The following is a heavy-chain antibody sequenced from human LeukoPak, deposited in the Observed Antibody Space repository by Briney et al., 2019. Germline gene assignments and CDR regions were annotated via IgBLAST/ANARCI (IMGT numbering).Heavy chain of an antibody. Sequence: QPGGSLRLSCAASGFTFSSYGMHWVRQAPGKGLEWVTFIRYDGSNKYYADSVKGRFTISRDNSKITLYLQMNSLRPEDTAVYYCARGGKIPLVGTRSSQYFQHWGQGTLVTVSP. V-gene: IGHV3-30*02. D-gene: IGHD3-10*01. CDR1: GFTFSSYG. CDR2: IRYDGSNK. CDR3: ARGGKIPLVGTRSSQYFQH. J-gene: IGHJ1*01.